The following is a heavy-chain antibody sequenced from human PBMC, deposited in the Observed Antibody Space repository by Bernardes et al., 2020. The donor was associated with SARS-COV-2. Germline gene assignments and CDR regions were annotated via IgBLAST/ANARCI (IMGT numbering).Heavy chain of an antibody. D-gene: IGHD3-9*01. V-gene: IGHV3-21*01. CDR1: GFTFSSYS. CDR2: ISSSSSYI. J-gene: IGHJ5*02. Sequence: GGSLRLSCAASGFTFSSYSMNWVRQAPGKGLEWVSSISSSSSYIYYADSVKGRFTISRDNAKNSLYLQMNSLRAEDTAVYYCARKVDILTGHNWFDPWGQGTLVTVSS. CDR3: ARKVDILTGHNWFDP.